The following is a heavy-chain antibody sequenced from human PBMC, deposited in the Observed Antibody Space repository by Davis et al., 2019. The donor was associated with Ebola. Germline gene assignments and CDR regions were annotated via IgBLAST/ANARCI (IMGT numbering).Heavy chain of an antibody. D-gene: IGHD3-22*01. CDR1: GFTFSSYD. V-gene: IGHV3-13*01. CDR2: IGTAGDT. CDR3: TTDLCYYDSSGYYGGCY. Sequence: GESLKISCAASGFTFSSYDMHWVRQATGKGLEWVSAIGTAGDTYYAGSVKGRFTISRDNSKNTLYLQMNSLRAEDTAVYYCTTDLCYYDSSGYYGGCYWGQGTLVTVSS. J-gene: IGHJ4*02.